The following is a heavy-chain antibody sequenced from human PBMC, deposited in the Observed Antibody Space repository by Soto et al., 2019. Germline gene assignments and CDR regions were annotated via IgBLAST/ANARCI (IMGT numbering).Heavy chain of an antibody. Sequence: GESLKISCKNPGYSFGNYWIGWVRQMPGKGMEWMGIIFPGDSDIRYSPSFQGQVTISADKSISTAYLQWSSLKASDTAMYYCARLTGAIPFYYYGLDVWGQGTAVTVSS. CDR2: IFPGDSDI. D-gene: IGHD2-2*01. CDR3: ARLTGAIPFYYYGLDV. J-gene: IGHJ6*02. V-gene: IGHV5-51*01. CDR1: GYSFGNYW.